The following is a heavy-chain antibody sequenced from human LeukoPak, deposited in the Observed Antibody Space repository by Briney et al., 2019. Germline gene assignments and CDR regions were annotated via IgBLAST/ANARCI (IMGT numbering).Heavy chain of an antibody. V-gene: IGHV3-30-3*01. CDR1: GFTFSSYA. Sequence: PGRSLRLLCAASGFTFSSYAMLWVRQAPGRGLEWVAVISYDGSNKYYADSVKGRFTISRDNSKNTLYLQMNSLRAEDTAVYYCARGGQDQLPRRAHWFDPWGQGTLVTVSS. D-gene: IGHD2-2*01. J-gene: IGHJ5*02. CDR3: ARGGQDQLPRRAHWFDP. CDR2: ISYDGSNK.